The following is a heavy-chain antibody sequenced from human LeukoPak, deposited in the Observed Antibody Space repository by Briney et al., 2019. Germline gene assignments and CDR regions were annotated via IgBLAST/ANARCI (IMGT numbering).Heavy chain of an antibody. CDR3: ARDPPLYYYDSSGDY. J-gene: IGHJ4*02. V-gene: IGHV1-2*02. D-gene: IGHD3-22*01. Sequence: ASVKVSCKASGYTFTGYYIHWVRQAPGQGLEWMGWINTNSGDTNYAQQFQGRVTMTRDTSISTAYMELSRLRSDDTAVYYCARDPPLYYYDSSGDYWGQGTLVTVSS. CDR2: INTNSGDT. CDR1: GYTFTGYY.